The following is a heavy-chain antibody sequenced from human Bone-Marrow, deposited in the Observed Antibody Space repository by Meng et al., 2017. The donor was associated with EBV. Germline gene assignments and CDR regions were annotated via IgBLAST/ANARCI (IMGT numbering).Heavy chain of an antibody. J-gene: IGHJ5*02. D-gene: IGHD4-17*01. CDR3: AHKKYASYGENWFDP. CDR2: IYWDDDK. CDR1: GFSITTSGVG. Sequence: QTPLKESCPTLVKPTQPLTLTCTFSGFSITTSGVGVGWIRQPPGKALEWLALIYWDDDKRYSPSLKSRLTITKDTSKNQVVLTMTNMDPVDTATYYCAHKKYASYGENWFDPWGQGTLVTVSS. V-gene: IGHV2-5*02.